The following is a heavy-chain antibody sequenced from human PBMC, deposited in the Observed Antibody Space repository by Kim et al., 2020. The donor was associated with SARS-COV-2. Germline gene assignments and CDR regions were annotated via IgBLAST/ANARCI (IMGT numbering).Heavy chain of an antibody. CDR3: AGGGGWVLDS. D-gene: IGHD6-19*01. CDR1: GFTFTTYW. Sequence: GGSLRLSCAASGFTFTTYWMFWVRQAPGKGLEWVATIKQDGSETHYVDSVRGRFTISRDNTKNSVYLQMDSLRDEDTAVYYCAGGGGWVLDSWGQGTRVAVST. V-gene: IGHV3-7*05. CDR2: IKQDGSET. J-gene: IGHJ4*02.